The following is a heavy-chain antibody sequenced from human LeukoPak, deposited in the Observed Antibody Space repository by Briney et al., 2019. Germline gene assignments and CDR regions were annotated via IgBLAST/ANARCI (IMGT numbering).Heavy chain of an antibody. J-gene: IGHJ4*02. CDR3: ARGTPRGYCTNGVCYTFDY. V-gene: IGHV4-39*01. Sequence: SETLSLTCTVSGGSISSSTYYWGWIRQPPGKGLEWIGTIYYSGSTYYNPSLKSRVTISVDTSKNQFSLRLRSVTAADTAVYYCARGTPRGYCTNGVCYTFDYWGQGTLVTVSS. D-gene: IGHD2-8*01. CDR1: GGSISSSTYY. CDR2: IYYSGST.